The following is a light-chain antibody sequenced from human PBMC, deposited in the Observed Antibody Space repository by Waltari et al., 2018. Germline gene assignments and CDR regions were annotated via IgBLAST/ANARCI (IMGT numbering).Light chain of an antibody. Sequence: SYELAQPPSVSVAPGKTASFTCGGHNIGTKSVNWYQQKPGQAPALVIYEDTDRPSGIPERFSGSNAGNTATLTISRVEAGDEADYYCQVWDSSTDHWVFGGGTKLTVL. CDR3: QVWDSSTDHWV. V-gene: IGLV3-21*04. CDR1: NIGTKS. CDR2: EDT. J-gene: IGLJ3*02.